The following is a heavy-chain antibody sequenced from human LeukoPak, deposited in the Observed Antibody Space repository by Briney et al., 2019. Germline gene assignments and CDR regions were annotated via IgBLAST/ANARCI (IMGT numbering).Heavy chain of an antibody. CDR3: AKGAGGFSYYNWFDP. Sequence: PSQTLSLTCTVSGGSISSGSYYWSWIRQPAGKGLEWIGRIYTSGSTNYNPSLESRVTISVDTSKNQFSLKLASVTAADTAIYYCAKGAGGFSYYNWFDPWGQGTLVTVSS. CDR2: IYTSGST. D-gene: IGHD5-18*01. V-gene: IGHV4-61*02. CDR1: GGSISSGSYY. J-gene: IGHJ5*02.